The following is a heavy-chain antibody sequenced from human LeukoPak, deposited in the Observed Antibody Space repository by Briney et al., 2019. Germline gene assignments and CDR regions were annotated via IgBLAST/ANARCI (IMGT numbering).Heavy chain of an antibody. J-gene: IGHJ3*02. CDR2: IYTSGST. CDR1: GGSISSYY. CDR3: AREDHYDFWSGSMEQCAFDI. Sequence: SETLSLTCTVSGGSISSYYWSWIRQPAGKGLEWIGRIYTSGSTNYNPSLKSRVTMSVDTSKNQFSLKLSSVTAADTAVYYCAREDHYDFWSGSMEQCAFDIWGQGTMVTVSS. D-gene: IGHD3-3*01. V-gene: IGHV4-4*07.